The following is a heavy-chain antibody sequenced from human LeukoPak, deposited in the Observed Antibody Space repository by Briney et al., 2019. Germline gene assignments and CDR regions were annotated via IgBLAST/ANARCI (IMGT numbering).Heavy chain of an antibody. CDR2: IYHSGST. CDR3: ARGGGNGGGWVGHYYYMDV. Sequence: SETLSLTCTVSGYSISSGYYWTWIRQPPGKGLEWIGNIYHSGSTYNNPSLKSRVTMSVDTSQNRFSLKLTSVTAADTAVYYCARGGGNGGGWVGHYYYMDVWGKGTTVTVSS. V-gene: IGHV4-38-2*02. CDR1: GYSISSGYY. J-gene: IGHJ6*03. D-gene: IGHD4-23*01.